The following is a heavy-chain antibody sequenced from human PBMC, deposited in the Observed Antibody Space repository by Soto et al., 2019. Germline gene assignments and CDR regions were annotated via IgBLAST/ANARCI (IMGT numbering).Heavy chain of an antibody. CDR1: GYTFTSYS. CDR2: IHPDDGKT. J-gene: IGHJ4*02. D-gene: IGHD2-21*01. Sequence: QVHIVQSGAEVKKPGASVKVSCKTSGYTFTSYSIHWVRQAPGHRHEWLGRIHPDDGKTIYSQMFQGRVPFTRDSSATTGSMELSSLRSEDTPVYYCASQLFHGIMPTAPGGGYFDNCGQGSLVTVSS. V-gene: IGHV1-3*01. CDR3: ASQLFHGIMPTAPGGGYFDN.